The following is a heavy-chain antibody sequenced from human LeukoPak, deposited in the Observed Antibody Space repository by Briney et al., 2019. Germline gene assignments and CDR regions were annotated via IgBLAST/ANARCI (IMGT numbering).Heavy chain of an antibody. CDR2: IKSKTEGGTT. V-gene: IGHV3-15*01. D-gene: IGHD2-2*01. Sequence: GGSLRLSCIASDFSFSDSWMTWVRKAPGKGLEWVGRIKSKTEGGTTDYAAPVKGRFTISRDDSKNTLYLQMNSLKTEDTAVYYCTTARCSSTSCWRGWGQGTLVTVSS. CDR1: DFSFSDSW. CDR3: TTARCSSTSCWRG. J-gene: IGHJ4*02.